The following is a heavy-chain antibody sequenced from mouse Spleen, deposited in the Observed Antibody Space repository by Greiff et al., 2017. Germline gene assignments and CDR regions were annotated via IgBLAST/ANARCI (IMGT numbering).Heavy chain of an antibody. CDR1: GFSLTSYA. D-gene: IGHD1-1*01. Sequence: VMLVESGPGLVAPSQSLSITCTVSGFSLTSYAISWVRQPPGKGLEWLGVIWTGGGTNYNSALKSRLSISKDNSKSQVFLKMNSLQTDDTARYYCARGGFTTVVGAMDYWGQGTSVTVSS. V-gene: IGHV2-9-1*01. J-gene: IGHJ4*01. CDR2: IWTGGGT. CDR3: ARGGFTTVVGAMDY.